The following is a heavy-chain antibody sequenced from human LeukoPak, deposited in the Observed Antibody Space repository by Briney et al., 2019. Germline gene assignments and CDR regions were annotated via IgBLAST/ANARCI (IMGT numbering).Heavy chain of an antibody. J-gene: IGHJ4*02. D-gene: IGHD4-17*01. CDR2: ISWNSGSI. CDR3: AKGVYGDYGPFDY. CDR1: GFTFDDYA. Sequence: GGSLRLSCAVSGFTFDDYAMHWVRQAPGKGLEWVSGISWNSGSIGYADSVKGRFTISRDNAKNSLYLQMNSLRAEDTALYYCAKGVYGDYGPFDYWGQGTLVTVSS. V-gene: IGHV3-9*01.